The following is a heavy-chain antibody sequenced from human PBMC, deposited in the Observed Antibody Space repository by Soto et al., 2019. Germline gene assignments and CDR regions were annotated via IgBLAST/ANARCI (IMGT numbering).Heavy chain of an antibody. V-gene: IGHV2-5*01. J-gene: IGHJ4*02. Sequence: QITLKESGPTLVKPTQTLTLTCTFSGFSLSTTGVGVAWIRQPPGKALEWLALIYWNDDQRYSPSLQSRLTITKGTSKNQVVLTMTNMDPVDTATYYCAHIMNRDIAYGGGPSFDFWGQGTLLTVSS. CDR1: GFSLSTTGVG. D-gene: IGHD2-15*01. CDR3: AHIMNRDIAYGGGPSFDF. CDR2: IYWNDDQ.